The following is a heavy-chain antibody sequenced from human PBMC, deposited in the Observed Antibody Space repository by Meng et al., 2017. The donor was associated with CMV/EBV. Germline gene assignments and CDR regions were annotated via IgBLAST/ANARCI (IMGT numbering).Heavy chain of an antibody. V-gene: IGHV3-11*01. J-gene: IGHJ4*02. D-gene: IGHD3-3*01. CDR2: ISSSGSTI. Sequence: GESLKISCAASGFTFSDYYMSWIRQAPGKGLEWVSYISSSGSTIYYADSVKGRFTISRDNAKNSLYLQMNSLRAEDTAAYYCARDFLFEYYDFWSGSNPFDSWGQGTLVTVSS. CDR1: GFTFSDYY. CDR3: ARDFLFEYYDFWSGSNPFDS.